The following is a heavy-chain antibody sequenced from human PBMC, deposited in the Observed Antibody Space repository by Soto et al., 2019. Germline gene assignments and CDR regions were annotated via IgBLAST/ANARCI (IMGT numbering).Heavy chain of an antibody. J-gene: IGHJ1*01. D-gene: IGHD2-2*01. CDR3: ARAGDCSSTSCYEDFQH. CDR2: IIPILGIA. V-gene: IGHV1-69*02. CDR1: GGTFSSYT. Sequence: QVQLVQSGAEVKKPGSSVKVSCKASGGTFSSYTISWVRQAPGQGLEWMGRIIPILGIANYAQKFQGRVTITADKSTSTAYMELSSLRSEDTAVYYCARAGDCSSTSCYEDFQHWGQGTLVTVSS.